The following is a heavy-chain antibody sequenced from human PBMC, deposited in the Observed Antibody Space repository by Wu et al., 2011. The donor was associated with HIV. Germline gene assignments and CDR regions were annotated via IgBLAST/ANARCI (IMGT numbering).Heavy chain of an antibody. J-gene: IGHJ5*02. D-gene: IGHD5-24*01. CDR3: ASPVEMNH. CDR1: GDTLTKYA. CDR2: IIPMFGSA. Sequence: QVQLVQSGTEVKKPGSSMKLSCRASGDTLTKYAISWVRQAPGQGLEWVGGIIPMFGSANYAQDLRGRVTITADGSTDTAYMELSSLRSDDTAVYYCASPVEMNHWGQGTLVTVSS. V-gene: IGHV1-69*12.